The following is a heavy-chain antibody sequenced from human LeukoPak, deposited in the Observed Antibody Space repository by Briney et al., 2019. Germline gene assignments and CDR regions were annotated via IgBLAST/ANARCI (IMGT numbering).Heavy chain of an antibody. CDR2: IYYNGRT. Sequence: YPSETLSLTCTVSGASISSYYWSWIRQPPGKGLEWIGYIYYNGRTNYNPSLKSRVTISVDTSKNQFFLKLSSVTAADTAVYYCARGPYGTTGSTGFAYWGQGTLVTVSS. D-gene: IGHD1-1*01. V-gene: IGHV4-59*01. CDR3: ARGPYGTTGSTGFAY. CDR1: GASISSYY. J-gene: IGHJ4*02.